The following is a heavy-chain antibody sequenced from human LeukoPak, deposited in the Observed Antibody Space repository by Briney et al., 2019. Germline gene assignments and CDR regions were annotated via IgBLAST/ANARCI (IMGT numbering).Heavy chain of an antibody. D-gene: IGHD6-13*01. CDR1: GGSFSRYY. Sequence: SETLSLTCAVYGGSFSRYYWSWIRQSPGKGLEWIAEIDHRGDTNYNPSVKSRVTISVDTSKNQFSLKLSSVTAADTAVYYCARAAAIAVTGGAFDYWGQGTLVTVSS. CDR2: IDHRGDT. J-gene: IGHJ4*02. V-gene: IGHV4-34*01. CDR3: ARAAAIAVTGGAFDY.